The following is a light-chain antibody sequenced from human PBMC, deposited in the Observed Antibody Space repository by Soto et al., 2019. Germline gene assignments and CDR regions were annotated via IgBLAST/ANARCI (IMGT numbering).Light chain of an antibody. CDR2: GAS. Sequence: EIVLTQSPGTLSLSPGERATLSCRASQTVDSINLAWYQQKPGQAPRLLIYGASSWATGVPARFSGRGSGTEFTLTISRLEPADSAVYYCQQYGTSPYTFGQGTKLEI. CDR1: QTVDSIN. CDR3: QQYGTSPYT. J-gene: IGKJ2*01. V-gene: IGKV3-20*01.